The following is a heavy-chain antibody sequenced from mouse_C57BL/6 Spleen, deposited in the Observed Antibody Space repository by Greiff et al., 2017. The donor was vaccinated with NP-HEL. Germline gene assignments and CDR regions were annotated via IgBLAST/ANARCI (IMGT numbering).Heavy chain of an antibody. V-gene: IGHV1-82*01. J-gene: IGHJ2*01. D-gene: IGHD1-1*02. Sequence: QVQLQQSGPELVKPGASVKISCKASGYAFSSSWMNWVKQRPGKGLEWIGRIYPGDGDTNYNGKFKGKATLTADKSSSTAYMQLSSLTSEDSAVYFCARLGGYYLDYWGQGTTLTVSS. CDR3: ARLGGYYLDY. CDR2: IYPGDGDT. CDR1: GYAFSSSW.